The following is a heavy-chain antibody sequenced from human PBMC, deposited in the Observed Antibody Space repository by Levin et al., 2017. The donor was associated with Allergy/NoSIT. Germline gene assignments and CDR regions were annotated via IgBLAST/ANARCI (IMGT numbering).Heavy chain of an antibody. D-gene: IGHD6-6*01. V-gene: IGHV1-69*06. J-gene: IGHJ6*02. CDR2: IIPIFGTA. CDR1: GGTFSSYT. CDR3: ARGSYSSSSRAYYYDYGMDV. Sequence: ASVKVSCKASGGTFSSYTISWVRQAPGQGLELMGGIIPIFGTANYAQKFQGRVTITADKSTSTAYMELSSLRSEDTAVYYCARGSYSSSSRAYYYDYGMDVWGQGTTVTVSS.